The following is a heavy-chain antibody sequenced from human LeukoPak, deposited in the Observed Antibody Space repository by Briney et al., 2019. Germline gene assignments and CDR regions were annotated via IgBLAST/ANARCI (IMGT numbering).Heavy chain of an antibody. Sequence: ASVKVSCKASGYTFTSYGISWVRQAPGQGLEWMGWISAYNGNTNYAQKLQGRVTMTTDTSTSTAYMELRSLRSDDTAVYYCARDSIGDSPHSGWYGNWFDPWGQGTLVTVSS. V-gene: IGHV1-18*01. CDR1: GYTFTSYG. D-gene: IGHD6-19*01. CDR2: ISAYNGNT. CDR3: ARDSIGDSPHSGWYGNWFDP. J-gene: IGHJ5*02.